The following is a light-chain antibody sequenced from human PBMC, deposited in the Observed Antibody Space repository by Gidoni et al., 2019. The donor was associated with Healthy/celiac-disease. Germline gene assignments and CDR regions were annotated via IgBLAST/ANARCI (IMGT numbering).Light chain of an antibody. CDR1: QSISSY. CDR3: QQSYSTLWT. V-gene: IGKV1-39*01. J-gene: IGKJ1*01. Sequence: DIQMTQSPSSLSASVGDRVTITCRASQSISSYLNWYQQKPGKAPKLLIDAASSLQSGVPSRFSGSGSGTDFTLTISSLQPEDFATYYCQQSYSTLWTFGQXTKVEIK. CDR2: AAS.